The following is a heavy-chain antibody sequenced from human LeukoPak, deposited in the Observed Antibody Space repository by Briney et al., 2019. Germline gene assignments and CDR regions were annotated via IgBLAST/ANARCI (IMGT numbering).Heavy chain of an antibody. CDR2: IYSGGST. CDR1: GFTVSSNY. D-gene: IGHD3-16*01. CDR3: ARDWGPYWFDP. J-gene: IGHJ5*02. Sequence: RAGGSLRLSCAASGFTVSSNYMSWVRQAPGKELEWVSVIYSGGSTYYADSVKGRFTISRDNSKNTLYLQMNSLRAEDTAVYYCARDWGPYWFDPWGQGTLVTVSS. V-gene: IGHV3-66*01.